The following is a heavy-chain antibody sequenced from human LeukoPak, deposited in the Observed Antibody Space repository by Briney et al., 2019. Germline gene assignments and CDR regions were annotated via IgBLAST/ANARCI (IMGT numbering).Heavy chain of an antibody. V-gene: IGHV4-59*01. CDR1: GGSISSYY. J-gene: IGHJ3*02. CDR3: ARGALRSPPDAFDI. D-gene: IGHD3-3*01. Sequence: SETLSLTCTVSGGSISSYYWSWILQPPGKGLEWIGYIYYSGSTNYNPSLKSRVTISVDTSKNQFSLKLSSVTAADTAVYYCARGALRSPPDAFDIWGQGTMVTVSS. CDR2: IYYSGST.